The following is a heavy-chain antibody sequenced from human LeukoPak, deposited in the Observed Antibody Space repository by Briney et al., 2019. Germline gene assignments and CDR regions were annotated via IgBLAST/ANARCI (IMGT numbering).Heavy chain of an antibody. V-gene: IGHV1-2*02. CDR2: INPNSGGT. CDR3: ARPPRVYCSGGSCYSLVY. CDR1: GYTFTGYY. J-gene: IGHJ4*02. Sequence: ASVKVSCKAYGYTFTGYYMHWVRQAPGQGLEWMGWINPNSGGTNYAQKFQGRVTMTRDTSISTAYMELSRLRSDDTAVYYCARPPRVYCSGGSCYSLVYWGQGTLVTVSS. D-gene: IGHD2-15*01.